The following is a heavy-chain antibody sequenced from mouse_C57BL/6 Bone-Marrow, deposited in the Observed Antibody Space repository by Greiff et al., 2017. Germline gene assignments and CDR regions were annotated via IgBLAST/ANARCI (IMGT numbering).Heavy chain of an antibody. CDR1: GYTFTDYY. Sequence: EVQLQQSGPVLVKPGASVKMSCKASGYTFTDYYMNWVKQSHGKSLEWIGVINPYNGGTSYNQKFKGKATLTVDKSSSTAYMELNSLTSEDSSVYYCARDGPWYFDVWGTGTTVTVSS. D-gene: IGHD1-2*01. CDR3: ARDGPWYFDV. CDR2: INPYNGGT. V-gene: IGHV1-19*01. J-gene: IGHJ1*03.